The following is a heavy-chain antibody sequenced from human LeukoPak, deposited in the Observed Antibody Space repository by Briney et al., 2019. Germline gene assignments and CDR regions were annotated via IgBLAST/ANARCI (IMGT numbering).Heavy chain of an antibody. CDR2: IYYSGST. D-gene: IGHD4-17*01. V-gene: IGHV4-59*08. Sequence: SETLSLTCTVSGGSISSYYWSWIRQPPGKGLEWSGYIYYSGSTNYNPSLKSRVTISVDTSKNQFSLKLSSVTAADTAVYYCASSTVTTHYYYYGMDVWGQGTTVTVSS. CDR3: ASSTVTTHYYYYGMDV. J-gene: IGHJ6*02. CDR1: GGSISSYY.